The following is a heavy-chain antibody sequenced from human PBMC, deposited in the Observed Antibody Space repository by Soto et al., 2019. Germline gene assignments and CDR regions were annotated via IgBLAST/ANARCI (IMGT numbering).Heavy chain of an antibody. CDR2: IKSDGSWA. Sequence: GGSLRLSCAASGFSFSNYWMTWVRQAPGKGLEWVANIKSDGSWALYADSMEGRLTISRDNAKNTLYLQMNSLRAEDTAVYYCVRGDGDYYDGNGYLGRHWGQGTLVTVSS. CDR1: GFSFSNYW. D-gene: IGHD3-22*01. CDR3: VRGDGDYYDGNGYLGRH. V-gene: IGHV3-7*04. J-gene: IGHJ4*02.